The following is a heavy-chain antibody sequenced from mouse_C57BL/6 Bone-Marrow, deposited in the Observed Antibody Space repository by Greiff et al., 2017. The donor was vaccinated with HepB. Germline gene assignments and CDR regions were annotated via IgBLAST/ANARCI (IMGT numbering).Heavy chain of an antibody. CDR2: IWRGGST. CDR1: GFSLTSYG. J-gene: IGHJ1*03. D-gene: IGHD1-1*01. Sequence: VQLQQSGPGLVQPSQSLSITCTDSGFSLTSYGVHWVRQSPGKGLEWLGVIWRGGSTDYNAAFMSRLSITKDNSKSQVFFKMNSLQAEDTAIYYCATAYGSSPYWYFDVWGTGTTVTVSS. CDR3: ATAYGSSPYWYFDV. V-gene: IGHV2-5*01.